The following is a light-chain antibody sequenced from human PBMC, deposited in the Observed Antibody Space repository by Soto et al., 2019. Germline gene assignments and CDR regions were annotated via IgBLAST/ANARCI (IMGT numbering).Light chain of an antibody. CDR1: QSISSW. V-gene: IGKV1-5*01. Sequence: DIQMTQSPSTLSASVGDRVTITCRASQSISSWLAWYQQKPGKAPKLLIYDASSLESGVPSRFSGSGCGTEFTLTISSLQPDDFATYYCQQYNSYWTFGQGTKVDIK. J-gene: IGKJ1*01. CDR2: DAS. CDR3: QQYNSYWT.